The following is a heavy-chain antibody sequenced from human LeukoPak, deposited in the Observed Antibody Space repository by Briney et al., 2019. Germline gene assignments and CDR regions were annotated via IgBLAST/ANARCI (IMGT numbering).Heavy chain of an antibody. J-gene: IGHJ4*02. D-gene: IGHD1-26*01. CDR2: IYTSGNT. Sequence: SETLSLTCTVSGGSISSYYWSWIRQPAGKGLEWIGHIYTSGNTNYSPSFKTRVTISLDTSKNQFSLRLNSVTAADTAVYYCARDAYNKIVGATTPFDCWGQGTLVTVSS. CDR1: GGSISSYY. CDR3: ARDAYNKIVGATTPFDC. V-gene: IGHV4-4*07.